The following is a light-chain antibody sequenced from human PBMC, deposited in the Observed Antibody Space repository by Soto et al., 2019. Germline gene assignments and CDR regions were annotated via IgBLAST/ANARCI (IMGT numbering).Light chain of an antibody. CDR2: EVS. Sequence: QSVLTQPASVSGSPGQSFTISCTGTSSDVGGYNYVSWYQQHPGKAPKLMISEVSNRPSGVSNRFSGSKSGNTASLTISGLQAEDEADYYCSSYTSSSTYVFGTGTKVTVL. CDR1: SSDVGGYNY. CDR3: SSYTSSSTYV. J-gene: IGLJ1*01. V-gene: IGLV2-14*01.